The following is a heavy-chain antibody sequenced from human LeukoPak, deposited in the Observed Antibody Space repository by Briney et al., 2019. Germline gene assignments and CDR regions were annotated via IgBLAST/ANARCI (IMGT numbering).Heavy chain of an antibody. J-gene: IGHJ4*02. Sequence: GGSLSLSCAASGFTFSSYWMHWVRQAPGKGLVWVSRINSDGSSTSYADSVKGRFTISRDNAKNTLYLQMNSLRAEDTAVYYCARDLPGYYDSSGIDYWGQGTLVTVSS. CDR2: INSDGSST. CDR3: ARDLPGYYDSSGIDY. V-gene: IGHV3-74*01. D-gene: IGHD3-22*01. CDR1: GFTFSSYW.